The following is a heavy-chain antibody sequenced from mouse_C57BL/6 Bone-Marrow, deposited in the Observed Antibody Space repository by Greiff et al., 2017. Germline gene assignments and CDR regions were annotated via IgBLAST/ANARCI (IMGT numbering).Heavy chain of an antibody. V-gene: IGHV1-64*01. CDR1: GYTFTSYW. CDR2: IHPNSGST. CDR3: ARARQLRLSFAY. D-gene: IGHD3-2*02. Sequence: VQLQQPGAELVKPGASVKLSCKASGYTFTSYWMHWVKQRPGQGLEWIGMIHPNSGSTNYNEKYKSKPTLTVDQSSSTAYMQLSSRTSEDAAVYYCARARQLRLSFAYWGQGTLVTVSA. J-gene: IGHJ3*01.